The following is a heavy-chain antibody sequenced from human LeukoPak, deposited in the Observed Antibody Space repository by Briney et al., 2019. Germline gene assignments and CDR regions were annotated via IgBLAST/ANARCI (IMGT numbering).Heavy chain of an antibody. D-gene: IGHD2-21*02. V-gene: IGHV4-59*01. CDR3: ARGSCGDCYDSRGNNWFDP. Sequence: SETLSLTCTVSGGSISSYYWSWIRQPPGKGLEWIGYIYYSGSTNYNPSLKSRVTISVDTSKNQFSLKLSSATAADTAVYYCARGSCGDCYDSRGNNWFDPWGQGTLVTVSS. J-gene: IGHJ5*02. CDR2: IYYSGST. CDR1: GGSISSYY.